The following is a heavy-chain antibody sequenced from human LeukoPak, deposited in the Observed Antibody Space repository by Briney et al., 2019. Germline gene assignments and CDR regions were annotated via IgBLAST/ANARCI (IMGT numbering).Heavy chain of an antibody. D-gene: IGHD3-10*01. Sequence: SETLSLTCTVSGGSISSGSYYWSWIRQPAGKGLEWIGRIYTSGSTNYNPSLKNRVTISVDTSKNQFSLKLSSVTAADTAVYYCASTRMTMVRASGTDDWGQGTLVTVSS. CDR1: GGSISSGSYY. CDR3: ASTRMTMVRASGTDD. J-gene: IGHJ4*02. V-gene: IGHV4-61*02. CDR2: IYTSGST.